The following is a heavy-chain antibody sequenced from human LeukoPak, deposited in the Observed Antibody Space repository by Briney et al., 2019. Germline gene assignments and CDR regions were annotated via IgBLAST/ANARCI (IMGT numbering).Heavy chain of an antibody. V-gene: IGHV3-7*03. CDR3: AREGGSGWSLDY. D-gene: IGHD6-19*01. CDR1: GFTFSLHW. Sequence: GGSLRLSCAASGFTFSLHWMTWVRQAPGKGLEWVANIKQDETEKYYVGSVKGRFTISRDNAKNSLYLQMNSLRTDDTAVYYCAREGGSGWSLDYWGRGTLVTVSS. J-gene: IGHJ4*02. CDR2: IKQDETEK.